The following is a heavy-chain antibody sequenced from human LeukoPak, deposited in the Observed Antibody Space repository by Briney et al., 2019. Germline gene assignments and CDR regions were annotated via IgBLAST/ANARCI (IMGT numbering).Heavy chain of an antibody. CDR3: ARAKTKVVVATVYYYYGMDV. CDR1: GYTFSSDD. V-gene: IGHV1-8*01. CDR2: MNPNSGNT. D-gene: IGHD2-15*01. Sequence: ASLKVSCKASGYTFSSDDINWVRQATGQGLEWMEWMNPNSGNTGYVQKFQGRVTMTRNTSISTAYMELSSLRSDDTAVYYCARAKTKVVVATVYYYYGMDVWGQGTTVTVSS. J-gene: IGHJ6*02.